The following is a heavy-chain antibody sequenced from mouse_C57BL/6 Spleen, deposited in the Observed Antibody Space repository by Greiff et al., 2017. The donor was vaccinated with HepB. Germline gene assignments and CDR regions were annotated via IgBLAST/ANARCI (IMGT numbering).Heavy chain of an antibody. Sequence: VQLQQSGPELVKPGASVKISCKASGYTFTDYYMNWVKQSHGKSLEWIGDINPNNGGTSYNQKFKGKATLTVDKSSSTAYMELRSLTSEDSAVYYCAKLGDGAMDYWGQGTSVTVSS. CDR1: GYTFTDYY. J-gene: IGHJ4*01. CDR2: INPNNGGT. V-gene: IGHV1-26*01. CDR3: AKLGDGAMDY. D-gene: IGHD4-1*01.